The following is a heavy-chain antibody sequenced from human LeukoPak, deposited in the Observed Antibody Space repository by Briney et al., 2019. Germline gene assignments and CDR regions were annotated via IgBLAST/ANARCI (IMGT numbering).Heavy chain of an antibody. D-gene: IGHD6-13*01. CDR2: ISHDGSNA. CDR1: GFTFSDYW. J-gene: IGHJ3*02. CDR3: AREGSTTSDAFDI. Sequence: GGSLRLSCAASGFTFSDYWMHWVRQAPGKGMVWISRISHDGSNANYADSVKGRFTFSRDNAKNTLYLQMSSLRAEDTAVYYCAREGSTTSDAFDIWGQGTMVTVPS. V-gene: IGHV3-74*01.